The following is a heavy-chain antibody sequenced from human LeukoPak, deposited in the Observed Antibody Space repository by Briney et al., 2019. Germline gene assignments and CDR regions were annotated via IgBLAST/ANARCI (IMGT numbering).Heavy chain of an antibody. Sequence: GGSLRLSCAASGFTFDDYGMSWVRQAPGKGLEWVSYISSSSSTIYYADSVKGRFTISRDNAKNSLYLQMNSLRAEDTAVYYCARGLGTYYFDYWGQGTLVTVSS. CDR2: ISSSSSTI. V-gene: IGHV3-48*01. D-gene: IGHD7-27*01. CDR3: ARGLGTYYFDY. CDR1: GFTFDDYG. J-gene: IGHJ4*02.